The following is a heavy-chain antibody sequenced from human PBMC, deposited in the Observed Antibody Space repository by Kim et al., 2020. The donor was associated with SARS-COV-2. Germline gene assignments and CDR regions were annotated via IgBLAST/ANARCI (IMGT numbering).Heavy chain of an antibody. D-gene: IGHD2-2*01. V-gene: IGHV3-30-3*01. CDR2: ISYDGSNK. CDR3: ARDSYCSSSSCYLDYYGMDV. J-gene: IGHJ6*02. Sequence: GGSLRLSCAASGFTFSSYAMNWVRQAPGKGLEWVAVISYDGSNKYYADSVKGRFTISRDNSKNTLYLQMNSLRAEDTAVYYCARDSYCSSSSCYLDYYGMDVWGQGTTVTVSS. CDR1: GFTFSSYA.